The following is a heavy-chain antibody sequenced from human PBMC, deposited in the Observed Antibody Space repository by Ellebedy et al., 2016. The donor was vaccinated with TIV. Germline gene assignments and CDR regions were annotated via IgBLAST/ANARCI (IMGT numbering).Heavy chain of an antibody. Sequence: SETLSLTCTVSGDFVTSGAYFWGWIRQPPGKGLEWIGSGYHSGSTFYNPSLKSRVSISVDTTKNQFSLRLASVTAADTAVYYCARDGTVLVPAADMDVWGKGTTVTVSS. CDR3: ARDGTVLVPAADMDV. D-gene: IGHD2-2*01. CDR1: GDFVTSGAYF. J-gene: IGHJ6*03. V-gene: IGHV4-38-2*02. CDR2: GYHSGST.